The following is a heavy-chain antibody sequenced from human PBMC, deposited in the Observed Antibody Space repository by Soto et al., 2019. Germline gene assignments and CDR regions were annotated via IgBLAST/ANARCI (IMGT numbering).Heavy chain of an antibody. CDR1: GYTFTSYG. V-gene: IGHV1-18*01. Sequence: PSVKFSCKASGYTFTSYGISCVRQAPGQGLEWMGWISAYNGNTNYAQKLQGRVPMTTDTSPSTAYMELRSMRSDETAVYYCARDGFVSYELDYWGQGNLVTVSS. CDR3: ARDGFVSYELDY. D-gene: IGHD2-2*03. CDR2: ISAYNGNT. J-gene: IGHJ4*02.